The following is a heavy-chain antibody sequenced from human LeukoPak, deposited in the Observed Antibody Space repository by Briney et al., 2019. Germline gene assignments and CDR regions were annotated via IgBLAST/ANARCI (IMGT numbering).Heavy chain of an antibody. CDR1: GGTFSSYA. Sequence: SVKVSCKASGGTFSSYAISWVRQAPGQGLEWMGRIIPIFGTANYAQKFRGRVTITTDESTSTAYMELSSLRSEDTAVYYCARIGIAVAGGAEYFQHWGQGTLVTVSS. CDR2: IIPIFGTA. CDR3: ARIGIAVAGGAEYFQH. J-gene: IGHJ1*01. D-gene: IGHD6-19*01. V-gene: IGHV1-69*05.